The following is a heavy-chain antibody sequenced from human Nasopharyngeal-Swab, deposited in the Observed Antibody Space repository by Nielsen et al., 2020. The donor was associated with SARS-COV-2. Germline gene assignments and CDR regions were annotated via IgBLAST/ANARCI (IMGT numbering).Heavy chain of an antibody. V-gene: IGHV3-21*01. D-gene: IGHD4-11*01. Sequence: GGSLRLSWAASGFTFSSYSMNWVRQAPGKGLEWVSSISSSSSYIYYADSVKGRFTISRDNAKNSLYLQMNSLRAEDTAVYYCARWDYSNYDLDYWGQGTLVTVSS. CDR2: ISSSSSYI. CDR1: GFTFSSYS. J-gene: IGHJ4*02. CDR3: ARWDYSNYDLDY.